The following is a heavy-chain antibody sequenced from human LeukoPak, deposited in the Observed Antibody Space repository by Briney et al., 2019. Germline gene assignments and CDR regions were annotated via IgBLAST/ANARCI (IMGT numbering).Heavy chain of an antibody. V-gene: IGHV3-23*01. CDR3: AKSGLGGKAGDAFDI. J-gene: IGHJ3*02. CDR2: ISGSGGST. CDR1: GFTFTSYA. D-gene: IGHD1-26*01. Sequence: GGSLRLSCAASGFTFTSYAMNWVRQAPGKGLEWVSAISGSGGSTYYADSVKGRFTISRDNSKNTLYLQMNSLRAEDTAVYYCAKSGLGGKAGDAFDIWGQGTMVTVSS.